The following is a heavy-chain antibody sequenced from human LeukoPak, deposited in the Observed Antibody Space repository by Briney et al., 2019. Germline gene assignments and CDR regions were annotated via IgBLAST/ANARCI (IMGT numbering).Heavy chain of an antibody. CDR2: ISVYNGNA. Sequence: ASVKVSCKASGYTFISYAITWVRQAPGQGLEWMGWISVYNGNANYAQKVQGRVTMTTDTSTSTAYMELRSLRSDDTAVYYRARGALRYGDPSFDYWGQGTLVTVSS. J-gene: IGHJ4*02. CDR3: ARGALRYGDPSFDY. V-gene: IGHV1-18*01. D-gene: IGHD4-17*01. CDR1: GYTFISYA.